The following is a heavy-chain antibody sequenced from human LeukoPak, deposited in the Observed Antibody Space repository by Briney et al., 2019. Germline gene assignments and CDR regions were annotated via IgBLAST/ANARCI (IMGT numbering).Heavy chain of an antibody. D-gene: IGHD5-24*01. CDR3: ARDRDGYNVPFDY. J-gene: IGHJ4*02. CDR1: GFTFSSYG. V-gene: IGHV3-33*01. CDR2: IWYDGSNK. Sequence: RGSLRLSCAASGFTFSSYGMHWVRQAPGKGLEWVAVIWYDGSNKYYADSVKGRFTISRDNSKNTLYLQMNSLRAEDTAVYYCARDRDGYNVPFDYWGQGTLVTVSS.